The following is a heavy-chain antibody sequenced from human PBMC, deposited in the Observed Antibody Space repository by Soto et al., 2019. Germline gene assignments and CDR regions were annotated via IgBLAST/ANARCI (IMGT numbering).Heavy chain of an antibody. D-gene: IGHD2-15*01. CDR1: GYTFTSYG. J-gene: IGHJ4*02. V-gene: IGHV1-18*01. CDR3: VVAAQPYYFDY. CDR2: ISAYNGNT. Sequence: ASVKVSCKASGYTFTSYGISWVRQAPGQGLEWMGWISAYNGNTNYAQKLQGRVTMTTDTPTSTAYMELRSLRSDDTAVYYCVVAAQPYYFDYWGQGTLVTVS.